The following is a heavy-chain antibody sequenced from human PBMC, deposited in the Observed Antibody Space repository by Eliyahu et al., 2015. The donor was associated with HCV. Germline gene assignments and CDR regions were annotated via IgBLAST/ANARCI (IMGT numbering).Heavy chain of an antibody. CDR1: GFSLSTSGMC. V-gene: IGHV2-70*15. D-gene: IGHD4-17*01. Sequence: QVTLRESGPALVKPTQTLTLTCTFSGFSLSTSGMCVSWIRQPPGKALEWLARIDWDDDKYYSTSLKTRLTISKDTSKNQVVLTMTNMDPVDTATYYCARIVLPGLRYYYGMDVWGQGTTVTVSS. J-gene: IGHJ6*02. CDR3: ARIVLPGLRYYYGMDV. CDR2: IDWDDDK.